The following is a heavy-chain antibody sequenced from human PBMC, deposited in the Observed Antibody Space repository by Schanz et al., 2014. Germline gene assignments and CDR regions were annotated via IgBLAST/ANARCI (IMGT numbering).Heavy chain of an antibody. V-gene: IGHV1-2*02. CDR3: TRALFGSGHGDV. CDR2: INPNSGGT. J-gene: IGHJ6*02. D-gene: IGHD3-10*01. Sequence: QVQLVQSGAEVKKHGASVKVSCKASGYTFIDYYMHWVRQAPGQGLEWMGWINPNSGGTNYAQRFQGRVTMTRDTSISTAYMELSSLRSDDTAVYYCTRALFGSGHGDVWGQGTTVTVSS. CDR1: GYTFIDYY.